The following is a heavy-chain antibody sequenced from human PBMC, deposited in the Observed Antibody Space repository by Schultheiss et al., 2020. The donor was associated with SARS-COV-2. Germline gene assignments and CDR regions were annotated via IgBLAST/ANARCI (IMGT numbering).Heavy chain of an antibody. Sequence: GGSLRLSCAASGFTFSSYDMHWVRQATGKGLEWVSAIGTAGDPYYPGSVKGRFTISRDNSKNTLYLQMNSLKTEDTAVYYCGIGIVADYWGQGTLVTVSS. V-gene: IGHV3-13*05. D-gene: IGHD1-26*01. CDR3: GIGIVADY. CDR2: IGTAGDP. CDR1: GFTFSSYD. J-gene: IGHJ4*02.